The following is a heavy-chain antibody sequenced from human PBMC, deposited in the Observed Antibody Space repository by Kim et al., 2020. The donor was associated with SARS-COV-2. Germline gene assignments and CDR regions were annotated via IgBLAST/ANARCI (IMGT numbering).Heavy chain of an antibody. CDR1: GGSLSSSSYY. J-gene: IGHJ6*03. V-gene: IGHV4-39*01. CDR3: ARHQRYSSGWSVAFYYYYMDV. D-gene: IGHD6-19*01. Sequence: SETLSLTCTVSGGSLSSSSYYWGWIRQPPGKGLEWIGTAYYSGNTYYNPSLKSRVTISVDTSKNHFSLKLGSVTAADTGVYSCARHQRYSSGWSVAFYYYYMDVWGKGTPVTVSS. CDR2: AYYSGNT.